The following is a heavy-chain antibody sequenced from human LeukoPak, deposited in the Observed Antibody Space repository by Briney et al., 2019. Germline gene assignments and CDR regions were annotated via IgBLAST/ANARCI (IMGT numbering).Heavy chain of an antibody. CDR1: GFSFSNYA. D-gene: IGHD6-13*01. J-gene: IGHJ4*02. V-gene: IGHV3-30*04. CDR2: ISTDGRDK. Sequence: QPGRSLRLSCAASGFSFSNYAMHWVRQTPGEGLVWVAVISTDGRDKHYADSVKGRFTISRDNPKSTLYLQMNSLRAEDTAVYYCARDSAAAAVYYFDYWGQGTLVTVSS. CDR3: ARDSAAAAVYYFDY.